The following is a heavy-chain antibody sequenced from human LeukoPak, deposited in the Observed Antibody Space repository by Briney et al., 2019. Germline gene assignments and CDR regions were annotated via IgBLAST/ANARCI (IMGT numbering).Heavy chain of an antibody. V-gene: IGHV3-9*02. J-gene: IGHJ2*01. D-gene: IGHD5-12*01. Sequence: GGSLRLSCAASGFTSEDYAMHWVRQAPGKGLEWVSGISWNSGSIGYADSVKGRFTISRDNAKNSLYLQMNSLRAEDTALYYCVKDKISLGYDFNRYFDLWGRGTLVTVSS. CDR1: GFTSEDYA. CDR2: ISWNSGSI. CDR3: VKDKISLGYDFNRYFDL.